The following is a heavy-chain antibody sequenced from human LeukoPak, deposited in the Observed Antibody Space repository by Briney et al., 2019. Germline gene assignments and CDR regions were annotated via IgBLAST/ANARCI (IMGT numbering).Heavy chain of an antibody. CDR1: GFTFSKYW. CDR3: ASHDYGDYSPLDY. CDR2: IKQDGSEK. Sequence: PGGSLRLSCAASGFTFSKYWMTSVRQAPGKGLEWVASIKQDGSEKYYVDSVKGRFIISRDNAKNSLYLQMNSLTAEDTAVYYCASHDYGDYSPLDYWGQGTLVTVSS. D-gene: IGHD4-17*01. J-gene: IGHJ4*02. V-gene: IGHV3-7*01.